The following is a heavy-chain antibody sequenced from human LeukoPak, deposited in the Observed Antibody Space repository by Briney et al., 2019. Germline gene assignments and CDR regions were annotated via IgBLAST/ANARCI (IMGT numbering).Heavy chain of an antibody. CDR1: GYTFTGYH. CDR2: INPNSGGT. CDR3: ARSAAGYFDY. D-gene: IGHD6-13*01. Sequence: ASVKVSCKASGYTFTGYHMHWVRQAPGQGLELMGWINPNSGGTNCAQKFQGRVTMTRDTSISTAYMELSRLRSDDTAVYYCARSAAGYFDYWGQGTLVTVSS. J-gene: IGHJ4*02. V-gene: IGHV1-2*02.